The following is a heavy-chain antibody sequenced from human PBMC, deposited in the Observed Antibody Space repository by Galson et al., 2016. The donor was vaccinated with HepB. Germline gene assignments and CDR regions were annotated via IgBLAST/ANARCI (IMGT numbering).Heavy chain of an antibody. CDR1: GFTFDDYA. Sequence: SLRLSCAASGFTFDDYAMNWVRQAPGKGLEWVSSISTGSGYIYYADSVKGRFTISRDNAKNSLYLQMNSLRAEDTAVYYCAFNPGPEDVWGQGTTVTVSS. CDR3: AFNPGPEDV. CDR2: ISTGSGYI. V-gene: IGHV3-21*01. D-gene: IGHD1-14*01. J-gene: IGHJ6*02.